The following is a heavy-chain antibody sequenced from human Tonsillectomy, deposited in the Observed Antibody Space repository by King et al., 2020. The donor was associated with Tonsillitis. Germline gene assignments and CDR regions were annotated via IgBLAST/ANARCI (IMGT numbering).Heavy chain of an antibody. D-gene: IGHD2-2*01. CDR3: ARGPLTRYCRSASCLDY. V-gene: IGHV4-61*02. Sequence: QVQLQESGPRLVKPSQTLSLTCTVSGGSVTSGSYYYTWIRQPAGKGLEWIGRIYTSGTTNYNPSPKSRVTISVDTSKNQFSLNLTSVTAADPAVSFCARGPLTRYCRSASCLDYWGQGTLVTVSS. CDR1: GGSVTSGSYY. CDR2: IYTSGTT. J-gene: IGHJ4*01.